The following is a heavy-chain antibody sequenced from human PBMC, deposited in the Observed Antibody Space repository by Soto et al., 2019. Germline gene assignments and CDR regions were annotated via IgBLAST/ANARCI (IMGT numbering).Heavy chain of an antibody. Sequence: ESGGGVVQPGRSLRLSCAASGFTFSSYAMHWVRQAPGKGLEWGAVISYDGSNKYYADSVKGRFTISRDNSKNTLYLQMNSLRAEDTAVYYCARDTSGYSSFNDYWGQGTLVTVSS. J-gene: IGHJ4*02. V-gene: IGHV3-30-3*01. D-gene: IGHD6-13*01. CDR2: ISYDGSNK. CDR3: ARDTSGYSSFNDY. CDR1: GFTFSSYA.